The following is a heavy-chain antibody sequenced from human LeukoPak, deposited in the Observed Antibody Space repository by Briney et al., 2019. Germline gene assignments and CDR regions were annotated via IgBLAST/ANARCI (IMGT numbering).Heavy chain of an antibody. CDR3: AREGVDYDSSGYDY. CDR2: ISSSRSYK. J-gene: IGHJ4*02. V-gene: IGHV3-21*01. CDR1: GFTFSSYS. D-gene: IGHD3-22*01. Sequence: GGSLRLSCAASGFTFSSYSMNWVRQAPGKGLEWVASISSSRSYKYYADSVNGRFTISRDNAKNALYLQLHSLRAEDTAVYYCAREGVDYDSSGYDYWGQGTLVTVSS.